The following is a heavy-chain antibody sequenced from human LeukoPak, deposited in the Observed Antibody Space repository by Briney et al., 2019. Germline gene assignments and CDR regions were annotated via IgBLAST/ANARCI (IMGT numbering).Heavy chain of an antibody. CDR3: ARVGIAVRYGMFV. D-gene: IGHD6-19*01. J-gene: IGHJ6*04. CDR2: IYYSGSA. CDR1: GGSISSYY. Sequence: SETLSLTCTVSGGSISSYYWSWIRQPPGKGLEWIGYIYYSGSANYNPSLKSRVTISVDTSKNQFSLKLSSMTAADPAVYYCARVGIAVRYGMFVWCEGGTVAVSS. V-gene: IGHV4-59*01.